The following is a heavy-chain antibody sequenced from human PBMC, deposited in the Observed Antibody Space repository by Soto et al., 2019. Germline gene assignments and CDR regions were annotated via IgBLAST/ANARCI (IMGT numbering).Heavy chain of an antibody. CDR2: INKDGSTT. Sequence: GGSLRLSCADSGFTFSNFWMHWVRQGPGTGLVWVSRINKDGSTTDYAESVKGRFTISRDNAKNTFYLQMKSLRAEDTAGYYFVRLRDRDLWGLGTLVTVS. J-gene: IGHJ2*01. CDR1: GFTFSNFW. V-gene: IGHV3-74*01. CDR3: VRLRDRDL.